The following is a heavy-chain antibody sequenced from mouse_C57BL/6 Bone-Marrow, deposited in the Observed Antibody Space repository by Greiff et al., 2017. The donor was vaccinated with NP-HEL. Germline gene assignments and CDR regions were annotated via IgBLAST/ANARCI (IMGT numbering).Heavy chain of an antibody. CDR2: FYPGSGSI. V-gene: IGHV1-62-2*01. D-gene: IGHD1-3*01. CDR3: ARHEDRSQAWFAY. Sequence: VKLMESGAELVKPGASVKLSCKASGYTFTEYTIHWVKQRSGQGLEWIGWFYPGSGSIKYNEKFKDKATLTADKSSSTVYMELSRLTSDNSAVYFSARHEDRSQAWFAYWGQGTLVTVSA. CDR1: GYTFTEYT. J-gene: IGHJ3*01.